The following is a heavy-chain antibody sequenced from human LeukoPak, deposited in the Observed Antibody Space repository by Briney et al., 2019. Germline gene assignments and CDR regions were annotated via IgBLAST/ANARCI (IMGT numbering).Heavy chain of an antibody. CDR3: ARTDSGGYYNPD. V-gene: IGHV4-31*03. D-gene: IGHD3-22*01. Sequence: SETLSLTCTVSGGSISSGGYYWNWIRQHPGKGLEWIGYIYYSGSAYYNPSLKSRLSISVDTSKNLFSLTLSSVTAADTAVYYCARTDSGGYYNPDWGQGTLVTVTS. CDR1: GGSISSGGYY. J-gene: IGHJ4*02. CDR2: IYYSGSA.